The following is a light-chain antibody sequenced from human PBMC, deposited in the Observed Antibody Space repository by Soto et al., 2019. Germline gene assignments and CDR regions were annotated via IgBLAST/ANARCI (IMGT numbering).Light chain of an antibody. V-gene: IGKV3-20*01. Sequence: EVVMTQSPATLSVFPGERVTLSCRASQSVSSTYLAWYQQKPGQAPRPLISAASSRATGTPDRFSGSGSGTDFTLTISRLEPEDFAVYYCQQYGSSRWTFGQGTKVEIK. J-gene: IGKJ1*01. CDR3: QQYGSSRWT. CDR2: AAS. CDR1: QSVSSTY.